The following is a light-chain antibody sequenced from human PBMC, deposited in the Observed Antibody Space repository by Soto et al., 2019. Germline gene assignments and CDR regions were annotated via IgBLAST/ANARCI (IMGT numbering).Light chain of an antibody. J-gene: IGLJ2*01. CDR2: LNSDGSH. CDR3: QTWGTGIV. Sequence: QLVLTQSPSASASLGASVKLTCTLSSGHSSYAIAWHQQQPEKGPRYLMKLNSDGSHSKGDGIPDRFSGSSSGAERYLTISRLQSEDEADYYCQTWGTGIVFGGGTKLTVL. CDR1: SGHSSYA. V-gene: IGLV4-69*01.